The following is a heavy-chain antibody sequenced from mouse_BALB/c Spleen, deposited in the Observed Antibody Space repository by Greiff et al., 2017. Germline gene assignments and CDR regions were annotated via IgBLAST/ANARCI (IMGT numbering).Heavy chain of an antibody. J-gene: IGHJ3*01. CDR2: IWAGGST. CDR3: ARDGPYGSRGVWFAY. V-gene: IGHV2-9*02. Sequence: QVQLQQSGPGLVQPSQSLSITCTVSGFSLTSYGVHWVRQSPGKGLEWLGVIWAGGSTNYNSALMSRLSISKDNSKSQVFLKMNSLQTDDTAMYYCARDGPYGSRGVWFAYWGQGTLVTVSA. CDR1: GFSLTSYG. D-gene: IGHD1-1*01.